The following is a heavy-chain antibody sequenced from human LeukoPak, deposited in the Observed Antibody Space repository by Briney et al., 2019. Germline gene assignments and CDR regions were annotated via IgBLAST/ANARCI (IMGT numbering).Heavy chain of an antibody. V-gene: IGHV3-30*04. Sequence: PGGSLRLSCAASGFTFSSYAMNWVRQAPGKGLEWVALISYDGSGRYYGDSVKGRFTISRDNSKKTLILQMNSLRAEDTAVYFCERDVSWETRDFDYYGMDVWGQGTTVTVPS. CDR3: ERDVSWETRDFDYYGMDV. CDR2: ISYDGSGR. D-gene: IGHD1-26*01. J-gene: IGHJ6*02. CDR1: GFTFSSYA.